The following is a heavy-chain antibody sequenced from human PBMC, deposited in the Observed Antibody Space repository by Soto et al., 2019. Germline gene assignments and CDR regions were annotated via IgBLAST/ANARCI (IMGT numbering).Heavy chain of an antibody. CDR2: ISYSGST. CDR1: GGSVNTYS. J-gene: IGHJ6*03. CDR3: ARASYYSYMDV. Sequence: PSETLSLTCTVSGGSVNTYSWGWIRQPPGKELEWVGYISYSGSTNYNPSLKSRVTISRVTSKNQFSLNLVSMTAADTAVYYCARASYYSYMDVWGKGTTVTVSS. V-gene: IGHV4-59*02.